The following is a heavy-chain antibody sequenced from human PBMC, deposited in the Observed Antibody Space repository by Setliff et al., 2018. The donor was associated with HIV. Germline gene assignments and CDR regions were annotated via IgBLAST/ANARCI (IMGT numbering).Heavy chain of an antibody. V-gene: IGHV4-59*01. CDR3: ARDRPPSTVDMLGAFDR. CDR1: RGSISRYY. D-gene: IGHD4-17*01. CDR2: IYYTGTT. Sequence: SETLSLTCTVSRGSISRYYWSWIRQPPGKGLEWIGYIYYTGTTKYNPSLKSRVTMSVDTSKNQLSLKLSSLTAADTAVYYCARDRPPSTVDMLGAFDRWGQGKMVTVSS. J-gene: IGHJ3*02.